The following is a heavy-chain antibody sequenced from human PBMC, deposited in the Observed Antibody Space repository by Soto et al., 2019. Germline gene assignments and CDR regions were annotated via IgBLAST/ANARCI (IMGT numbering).Heavy chain of an antibody. CDR1: GYPYTNSY. D-gene: IGHD6-19*01. J-gene: IGHJ6*02. CDR2: IHPNTGGT. V-gene: IGHV1-2*02. CDR3: ASDFRTRVWFRQAGNFAMDV. Sequence: QVQLVQSGAEVRKPGASVKVSCKASGYPYTNSYMHWVRQAPGQGLEWMGWIHPNTGGTNYAQKFQGRVTMTRDTSVSTVYMELNRLTSDDTAIYFCASDFRTRVWFRQAGNFAMDVWGQGTTVTVS.